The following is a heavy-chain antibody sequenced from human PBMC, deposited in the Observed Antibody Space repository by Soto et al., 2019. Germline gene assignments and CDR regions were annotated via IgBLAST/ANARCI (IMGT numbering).Heavy chain of an antibody. CDR2: ISSSSSYI. Sequence: GGSLRLSCAASGFTFSSYSMNWVRQAPGKGLEWVSSISSSSSYIYYADSVKGRFTISRDNAKNSLYLQMNSLRAEDTAVYYCARERAAADYYYYGMDVWGQGTTVTVSS. V-gene: IGHV3-21*01. J-gene: IGHJ6*02. CDR3: ARERAAADYYYYGMDV. D-gene: IGHD6-13*01. CDR1: GFTFSSYS.